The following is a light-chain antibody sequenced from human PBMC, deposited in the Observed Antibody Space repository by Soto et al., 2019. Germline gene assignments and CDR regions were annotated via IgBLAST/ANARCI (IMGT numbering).Light chain of an antibody. CDR3: QQYNNWPPLT. CDR2: GAY. J-gene: IGKJ4*01. Sequence: EIVMTQSPATLSVSPGERATLSCRASQSVSSNLAWYHQKPGQAPRHLIYGAYNRATRNPARYSGSGSGTQFSLTISSLQTEDFAVYYCQQYNNWPPLTFGGGTNVKIK. CDR1: QSVSSN. V-gene: IGKV3-15*01.